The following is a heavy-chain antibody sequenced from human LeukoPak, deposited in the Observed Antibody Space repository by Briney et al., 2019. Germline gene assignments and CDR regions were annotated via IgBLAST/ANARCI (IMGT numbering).Heavy chain of an antibody. CDR2: ISYDGSHK. J-gene: IGHJ4*02. Sequence: GGSLRLSCAASGFTFSSYGVHWVRQAPGKGLEWVAAISYDGSHKYYADSVKGRFTISRDNSKNTLYLQMSSLRAEDTAVYYCAKDERNWNYNLASQTYDWGQGTLVTVSS. CDR1: GFTFSSYG. V-gene: IGHV3-30*18. D-gene: IGHD1-7*01. CDR3: AKDERNWNYNLASQTYD.